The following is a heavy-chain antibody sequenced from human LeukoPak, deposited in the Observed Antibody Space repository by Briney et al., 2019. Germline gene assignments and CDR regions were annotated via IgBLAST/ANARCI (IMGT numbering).Heavy chain of an antibody. J-gene: IGHJ4*02. Sequence: PGGSLRLSCAASARTVSSSYMSWVRQAPGKGLEWVSVIYRGGSTYYADSVKGRFTISRDNSKNTLFLQMSSLRAEDTAVYYCARNEDYFDYWGQGTLVTVSS. CDR3: ARNEDYFDY. V-gene: IGHV3-53*01. CDR1: ARTVSSSY. CDR2: IYRGGST.